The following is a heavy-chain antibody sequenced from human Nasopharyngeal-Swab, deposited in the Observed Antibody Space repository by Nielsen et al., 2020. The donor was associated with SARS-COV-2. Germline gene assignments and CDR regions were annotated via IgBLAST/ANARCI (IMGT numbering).Heavy chain of an antibody. Sequence: SETLSLTCTVSGDSISSNSYYWGWIRQSPGKGLEWIGSFSYSGTTYFNPSPKSRVTISVDTSKNQFSLKLSSVTAADTAVYYCARHQEFTIFGVVIRGAFDIWGQGTMVTVSS. CDR3: ARHQEFTIFGVVIRGAFDI. D-gene: IGHD3-3*01. V-gene: IGHV4-39*01. CDR1: GDSISSNSYY. CDR2: FSYSGTT. J-gene: IGHJ3*02.